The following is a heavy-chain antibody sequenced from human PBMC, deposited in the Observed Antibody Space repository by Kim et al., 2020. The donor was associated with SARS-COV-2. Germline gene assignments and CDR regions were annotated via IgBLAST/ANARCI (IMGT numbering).Heavy chain of an antibody. Sequence: SETLSLTCIVSGGSISSYYWSWIRQPPGKGLEWIGYIYYSGSTNYNPSLKSRVTISVDTSKNQFSLKLSSVTAADTAVYYCARDAWDYGSGSYRYYYYYGMDVWGQGTTVTVSS. D-gene: IGHD3-10*01. V-gene: IGHV4-59*13. CDR1: GGSISSYY. CDR2: IYYSGST. J-gene: IGHJ6*02. CDR3: ARDAWDYGSGSYRYYYYYGMDV.